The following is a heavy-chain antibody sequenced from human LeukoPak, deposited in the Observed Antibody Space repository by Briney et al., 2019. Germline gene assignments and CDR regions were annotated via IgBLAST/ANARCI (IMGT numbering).Heavy chain of an antibody. V-gene: IGHV6-1*01. CDR2: TYYRSKWHN. D-gene: IGHD3-3*01. CDR3: ARDCHSRFLECIGGDDAFDI. Sequence: SQTLSLTCAISGDSVSSNSAVWNWIRQSPSRGLEWLGRTYYRSKWHNEYAESVKSRISINPDTSKNQFSLQLNSVTPEDTAVYYCARDCHSRFLECIGGDDAFDIWGQGTMVTVSS. CDR1: GDSVSSNSAV. J-gene: IGHJ3*02.